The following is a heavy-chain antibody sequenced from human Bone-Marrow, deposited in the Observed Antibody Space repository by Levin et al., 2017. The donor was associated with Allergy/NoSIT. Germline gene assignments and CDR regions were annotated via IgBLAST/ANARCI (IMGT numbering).Heavy chain of an antibody. CDR2: IYDSGST. V-gene: IGHV4-30-2*01. D-gene: IGHD4-17*01. Sequence: SQTLSLTCAVSGGSISSGGYSWSWIRQPPGKGLEWIGYIYDSGSTYYNPSLKSRVTISLDRSKNQFSLKLSSVTAADTAVYYCARLTVTNHYYFDFWGQGTLVTVSS. CDR3: ARLTVTNHYYFDF. J-gene: IGHJ4*02. CDR1: GGSISSGGYS.